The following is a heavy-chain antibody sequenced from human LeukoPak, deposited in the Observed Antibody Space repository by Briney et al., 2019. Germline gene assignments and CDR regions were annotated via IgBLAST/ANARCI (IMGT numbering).Heavy chain of an antibody. V-gene: IGHV3-30*18. CDR1: GFTFSRYA. CDR2: ISYDGSNQ. J-gene: IGHJ5*02. Sequence: PGGSLRLSCAASGFTFSRYAMHWVRQAPGKGLEWVALISYDGSNQYYGDSVKGRFTISRDDSKNTLYLQMNSLRPEDTAVYYCAKDKWSVTIFGVVSTWGQGTLVTISS. D-gene: IGHD3-3*01. CDR3: AKDKWSVTIFGVVST.